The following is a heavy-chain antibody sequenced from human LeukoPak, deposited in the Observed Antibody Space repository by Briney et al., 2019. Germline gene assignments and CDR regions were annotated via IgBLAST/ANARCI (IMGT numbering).Heavy chain of an antibody. Sequence: SETLSLTCAVYGGSFSGYYWSWIRQPPGKGLEWIGYIYYSGSTNYNPSLKSRVTISVDTSKNQFSLKLSSVTAADTAVYYCARDRDCSSTSCYSWFDPWGQGTLVTVSS. CDR2: IYYSGST. D-gene: IGHD2-2*02. CDR1: GGSFSGYY. J-gene: IGHJ5*02. V-gene: IGHV4-59*01. CDR3: ARDRDCSSTSCYSWFDP.